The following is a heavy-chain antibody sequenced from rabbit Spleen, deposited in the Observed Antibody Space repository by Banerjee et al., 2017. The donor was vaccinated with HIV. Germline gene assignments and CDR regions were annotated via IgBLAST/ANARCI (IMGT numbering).Heavy chain of an antibody. CDR3: ARDTSSSFSSYGMDL. D-gene: IGHD1-1*01. Sequence: QEQLVESGGGLVQPGGSLKLSCKASGVSFSSSSYMCWVRQAPGKGLEWIACIDTGSSGFTYFATWAKGRFTCSKTSSTTVTLQMTRLTAADTATYFCARDTSSSFSSYGMDLWGQGTLVTVS. CDR1: GVSFSSSSY. V-gene: IGHV1S45*01. J-gene: IGHJ6*01. CDR2: IDTGSSGFT.